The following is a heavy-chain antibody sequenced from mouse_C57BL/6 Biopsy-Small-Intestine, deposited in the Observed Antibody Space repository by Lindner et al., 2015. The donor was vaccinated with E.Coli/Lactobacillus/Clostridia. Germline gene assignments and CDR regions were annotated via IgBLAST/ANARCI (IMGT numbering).Heavy chain of an antibody. CDR1: GFTFSDYG. Sequence: VQLQESGGGLVKPGGSLKLSCAASGFTFSDYGMHWVRQAPEKGLEWVAYISSGSSTIYYADTVKGRFTISRDNAKNTLFLQMTSLRSEDTAMYYCASGAYYSNYVGFDYVGPRHHSHSLL. CDR3: ASGAYYSNYVGFDY. V-gene: IGHV5-17*01. J-gene: IGHJ2*01. D-gene: IGHD2-5*01. CDR2: ISSGSSTI.